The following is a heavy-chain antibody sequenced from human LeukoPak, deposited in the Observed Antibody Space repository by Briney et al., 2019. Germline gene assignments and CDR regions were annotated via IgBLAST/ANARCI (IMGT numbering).Heavy chain of an antibody. D-gene: IGHD6-13*01. Sequence: GGSLRLSCAASGFTSSSYGMHWVRQAPGKGLEWVAVIWYDGSNKYYADSVKGRFTISRDNSKNTLYLQMNSLRAEDTAVYYCAKDGYSSSWSGLSYYFDYWGQGTLVTVSS. V-gene: IGHV3-33*06. J-gene: IGHJ4*02. CDR1: GFTSSSYG. CDR3: AKDGYSSSWSGLSYYFDY. CDR2: IWYDGSNK.